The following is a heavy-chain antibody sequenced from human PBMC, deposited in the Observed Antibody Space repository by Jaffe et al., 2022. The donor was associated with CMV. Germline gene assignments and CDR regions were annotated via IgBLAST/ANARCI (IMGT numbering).Heavy chain of an antibody. Sequence: EEQLVQSGAEVRKPGESLRISCKGSGYSFVTYWINWVRQTPGKGLEWVGRINPGPAPGDPYVNYNPSFEGHVTMSVDKSISTAYLQWSNLKASDTGRYYCVRHFRNYDILTRQFYFYMDVWGTGTTVSVSS. CDR2: INPGPAPGDPYV. J-gene: IGHJ6*03. CDR3: VRHFRNYDILTRQFYFYMDV. CDR1: GYSFVTYW. V-gene: IGHV5-10-1*03. D-gene: IGHD3-9*01.